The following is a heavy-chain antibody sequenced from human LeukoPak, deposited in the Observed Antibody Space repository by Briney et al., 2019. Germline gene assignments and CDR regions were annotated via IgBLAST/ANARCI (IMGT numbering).Heavy chain of an antibody. CDR2: IYYSGST. V-gene: IGHV4-39*01. J-gene: IGHJ4*02. CDR1: GGSISSSDYY. Sequence: PSETLSLTCTVSGGSISSSDYYWGWIRQPPGKGLEWIGSIYYSGSTYYNSSLKSRVTISVDTSKNQFSLRLSSVTAADTAVYYCVRGARRARYFHYWGQGTLVTVSS. CDR3: VRGARRARYFHY.